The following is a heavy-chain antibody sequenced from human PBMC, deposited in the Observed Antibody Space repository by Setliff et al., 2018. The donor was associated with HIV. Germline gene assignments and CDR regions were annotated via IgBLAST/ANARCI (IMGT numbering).Heavy chain of an antibody. D-gene: IGHD2-21*02. V-gene: IGHV4-38-2*02. CDR2: IYHSGST. J-gene: IGHJ6*02. CDR3: ARAMRGVVVTNMYYYYGMDV. Sequence: PSETLSLTCTVSGYSISSGYYWGWIRQPPGKGLEWIGSIYHSGSTYYNPSLKSPVTISVDTSKNQFSLKLSSVTAADTAVYYCARAMRGVVVTNMYYYYGMDVWGQGTTVTVSS. CDR1: GYSISSGYY.